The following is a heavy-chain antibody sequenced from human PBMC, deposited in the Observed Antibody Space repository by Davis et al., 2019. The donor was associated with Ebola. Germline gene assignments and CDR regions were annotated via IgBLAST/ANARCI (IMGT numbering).Heavy chain of an antibody. D-gene: IGHD4-17*01. CDR1: GFTFGDYA. J-gene: IGHJ4*02. CDR2: IRSKAYGGTT. CDR3: ARAGDYGDYVFDY. Sequence: PGGSLRLSCTASGFTFGDYAMSWVRQAPGKGLEWVGFIRSKAYGGTTEYAASVKGRFTISRDDSKNSLYLQMNSLKTEDTAVYYCARAGDYGDYVFDYWGQGTLVTVSS. V-gene: IGHV3-49*04.